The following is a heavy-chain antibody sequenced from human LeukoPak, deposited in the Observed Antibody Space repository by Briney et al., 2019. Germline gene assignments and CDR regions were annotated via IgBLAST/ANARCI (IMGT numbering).Heavy chain of an antibody. CDR3: ARGTYYYDSSGYPLEY. D-gene: IGHD3-22*01. CDR1: GLTFSSYA. Sequence: PGGSLRLSCAASGLTFSSYAMHWVRQAPGKGLEWVAVISYDGSNKYYADSVKGRFTISRDNSKNTLYLQMNSLRAEDTAVYYCARGTYYYDSSGYPLEYWGQGTLVTVSS. V-gene: IGHV3-30-3*01. J-gene: IGHJ4*02. CDR2: ISYDGSNK.